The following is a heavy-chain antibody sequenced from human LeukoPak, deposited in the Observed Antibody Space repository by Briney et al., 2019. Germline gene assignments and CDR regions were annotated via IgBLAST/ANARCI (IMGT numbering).Heavy chain of an antibody. V-gene: IGHV1-69*04. J-gene: IGHJ3*02. CDR2: IIPILGIA. D-gene: IGHD1-1*01. Sequence: SVKVSCKASGGTFSSYAISWVRQAPGQGLEWMGRIIPILGIANYAQKFQGRVTITADKSTSTAYMELSSLRSEDTAVYYCARRVDATKRAFDIWGQGTMVTVSS. CDR3: ARRVDATKRAFDI. CDR1: GGTFSSYA.